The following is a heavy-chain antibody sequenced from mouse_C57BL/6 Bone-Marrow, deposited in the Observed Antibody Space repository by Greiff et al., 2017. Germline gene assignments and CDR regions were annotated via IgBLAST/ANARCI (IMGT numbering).Heavy chain of an antibody. V-gene: IGHV1-82*01. CDR3: AINCYYAMDY. CDR2: IYPGDGDT. CDR1: GYAFSSSW. Sequence: QVHVKQSGPELVKPGASVKISCKASGYAFSSSWMNWVKQRPGKGLEWIGRIYPGDGDTNYNGKFKGKATLTADKSSSTAYMQLSSLTSEDSAVYFCAINCYYAMDYWGQGTSVTVSS. D-gene: IGHD4-1*01. J-gene: IGHJ4*01.